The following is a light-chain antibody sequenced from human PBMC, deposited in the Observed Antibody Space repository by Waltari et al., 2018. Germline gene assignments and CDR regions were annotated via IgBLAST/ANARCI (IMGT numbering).Light chain of an antibody. Sequence: QSVLTQPPSASGTPGQRVTISCSGSSSNIGSNTVNCYQQLPGTAPKPLIYSNNQRPSGVPDRFSGSKSGTSASLAISWLQSEDEADYYCASWDDSLNGVVFGGGTKLTVL. V-gene: IGLV1-44*01. CDR2: SNN. CDR3: ASWDDSLNGVV. CDR1: SSNIGSNT. J-gene: IGLJ2*01.